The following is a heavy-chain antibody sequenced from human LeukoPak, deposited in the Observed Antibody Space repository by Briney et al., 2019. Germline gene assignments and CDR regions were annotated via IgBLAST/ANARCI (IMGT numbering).Heavy chain of an antibody. V-gene: IGHV4-39*01. D-gene: IGHD6-13*01. CDR1: GGSISSSSYY. CDR2: IYYSGST. J-gene: IGHJ6*03. CDR3: ARHVIAAAGLFYYYYYMDV. Sequence: SETLSLTCTVSGGSISSSSYYWGWIRRPPGKGLEWIGSIYYSGSTYYNPSLKSRVTISVDTSKNQFSLKLSSVTAADTAVYYCARHVIAAAGLFYYYYYMDVWGKGTTVTISS.